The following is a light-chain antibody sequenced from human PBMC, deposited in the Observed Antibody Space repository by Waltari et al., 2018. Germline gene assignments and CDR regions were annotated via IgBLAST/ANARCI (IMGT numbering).Light chain of an antibody. Sequence: EIVLTQSPDTLSLFPGERAALTCKASQSIGSFLGWYQQIPGQAPRLLIYDASRRAAGIPARFSGSGSGTEFALTISSLEAEDSAVYFCQQRSTWPRTFGQGTKVE. V-gene: IGKV3-11*01. J-gene: IGKJ1*01. CDR3: QQRSTWPRT. CDR2: DAS. CDR1: QSIGSF.